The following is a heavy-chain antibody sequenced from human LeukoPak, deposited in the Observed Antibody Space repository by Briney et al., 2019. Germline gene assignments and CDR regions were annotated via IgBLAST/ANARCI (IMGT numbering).Heavy chain of an antibody. J-gene: IGHJ4*02. CDR3: ARGGHWNDQPY. Sequence: GASVKVSCKASGYTFTGYYIHWVRQAPGQGLEWMGRINPNSGDTNYAQNFQGRVTMTRDTSISTVFMDMTSLRSDDTAVYYCARGGHWNDQPYWGQGTLVTVSS. D-gene: IGHD1-1*01. V-gene: IGHV1-2*06. CDR1: GYTFTGYY. CDR2: INPNSGDT.